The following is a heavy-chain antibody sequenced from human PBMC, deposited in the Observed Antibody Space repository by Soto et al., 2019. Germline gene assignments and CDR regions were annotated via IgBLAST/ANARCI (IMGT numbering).Heavy chain of an antibody. J-gene: IGHJ3*02. CDR3: AREGPGVIWFGERVARNAFDI. V-gene: IGHV1-18*01. D-gene: IGHD3-10*01. CDR2: ISAYNGNT. CDR1: GYTFTSYG. Sequence: QVQLVQSGAEVKKPGASVKVSCKASGYTFTSYGISWVRQAPGQGLEWMGWISAYNGNTNYAQKLQGRVTMTTDTSTSTGYMELRSLRSGDTGVYYLAREGPGVIWFGERVARNAFDIWGQGTMVTVSS.